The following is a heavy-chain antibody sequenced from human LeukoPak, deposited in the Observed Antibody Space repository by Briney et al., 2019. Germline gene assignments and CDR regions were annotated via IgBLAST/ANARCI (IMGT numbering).Heavy chain of an antibody. CDR2: INPSGGST. CDR1: GYTFTSYY. CDR3: ARTSSGWYYFVY. Sequence: GATVKVSCKASGYTFTSYYMHWVRQAPGQGLEWMGIINPSGGSTSYAQKFQGRVTMTRDTSTSTVYMGLSSLRSEDTAVYYCARTSSGWYYFVYWGQGTLVTVSS. V-gene: IGHV1-46*01. J-gene: IGHJ4*02. D-gene: IGHD6-19*01.